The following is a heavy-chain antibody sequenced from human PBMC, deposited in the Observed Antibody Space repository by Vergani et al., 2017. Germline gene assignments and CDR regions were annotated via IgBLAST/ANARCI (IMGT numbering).Heavy chain of an antibody. CDR3: ARPTVTTSGYFDY. Sequence: QLQLQESGPGLVKPSETLSLTCTVSGGSISSSSYYWGWIRQPPGKGLEWIGSIYYSGSTYYNPSLKSRVTISVDTSKNQFSLKLSSVTAADTAVYYCARPTVTTSGYFDYWGQGTLSPSPQ. J-gene: IGHJ4*02. V-gene: IGHV4-39*07. D-gene: IGHD4-11*01. CDR1: GGSISSSSYY. CDR2: IYYSGST.